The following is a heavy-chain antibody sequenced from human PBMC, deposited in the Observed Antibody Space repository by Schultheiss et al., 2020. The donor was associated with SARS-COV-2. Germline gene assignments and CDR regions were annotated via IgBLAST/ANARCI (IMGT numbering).Heavy chain of an antibody. CDR3: ARDLGTTLSYFDY. Sequence: SQTLSLTCAISGDSVSSNSVTWNWIRQSPSRGLEWLGRTYYRSKWYNDYAVSVKSRITITPDTSKNQFSLQLNSVTPEDTAVYYCARDLGTTLSYFDYWGQGTLVTVSS. D-gene: IGHD1-7*01. V-gene: IGHV6-1*01. J-gene: IGHJ4*02. CDR2: TYYRSKWYN. CDR1: GDSVSSNSVT.